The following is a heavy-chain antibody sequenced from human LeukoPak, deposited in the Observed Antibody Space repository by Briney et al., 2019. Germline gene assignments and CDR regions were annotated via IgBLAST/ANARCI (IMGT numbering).Heavy chain of an antibody. J-gene: IGHJ4*02. CDR2: IYYSGST. Sequence: PSQTLSLTCTVSGGSISSSSYYWGWIRQPPGKGLEWIGSIYYSGSTYYNPSLKSRVTISVDTSKNQFSLKLSSVTAADTAVYYCARVLNYYDSSFDYWGQGTLVTVSS. V-gene: IGHV4-39*07. D-gene: IGHD3-22*01. CDR1: GGSISSSSYY. CDR3: ARVLNYYDSSFDY.